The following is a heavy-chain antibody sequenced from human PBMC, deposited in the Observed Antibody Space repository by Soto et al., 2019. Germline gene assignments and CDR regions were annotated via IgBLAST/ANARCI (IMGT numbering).Heavy chain of an antibody. D-gene: IGHD4-17*01. V-gene: IGHV2-26*01. Sequence: VNAIETLTLTFTVSEFSLSSGRMGVSWSRYPPGKPLEWLAHFFSDVERSYSASMQSRLTLSTDISGSQVVLTMNNMDTVDTATCYCARMDGDFNYYALDVWGQGTTVTFSS. J-gene: IGHJ6*02. CDR2: FFSDVER. CDR3: ARMDGDFNYYALDV. CDR1: EFSLSSGRMG.